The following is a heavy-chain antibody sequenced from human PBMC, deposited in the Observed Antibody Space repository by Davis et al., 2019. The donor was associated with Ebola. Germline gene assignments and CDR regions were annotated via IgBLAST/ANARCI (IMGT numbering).Heavy chain of an antibody. CDR2: IGTAGDT. CDR3: ARAQFGDVVLDY. Sequence: PGGSLRLSCAASGFTFRTYDMHWVRHTTGKGLEWVSVIGTAGDTYYRGSVKGRFTIYRENARNPLYLQMNSLAAGDTAVYYCARAQFGDVVLDYWGQGTLVTVSS. D-gene: IGHD4-17*01. V-gene: IGHV3-13*01. J-gene: IGHJ4*02. CDR1: GFTFRTYD.